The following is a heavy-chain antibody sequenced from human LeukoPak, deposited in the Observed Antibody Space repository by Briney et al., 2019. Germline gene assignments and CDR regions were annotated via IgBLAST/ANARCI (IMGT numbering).Heavy chain of an antibody. J-gene: IGHJ6*02. CDR1: GFTFSSYA. CDR3: ATSPCSSTSCLYYYYGMDV. Sequence: GGSLRLSCAASGFTFSSYAMSWVRQAPGKGLEWVSAISGSGGSTYYADSVKGRFTISRDNSKNTLYLQMNSLRAEDTAAYYCATSPCSSTSCLYYYYGMDVWGQGTTVTVSS. D-gene: IGHD2-2*01. CDR2: ISGSGGST. V-gene: IGHV3-23*01.